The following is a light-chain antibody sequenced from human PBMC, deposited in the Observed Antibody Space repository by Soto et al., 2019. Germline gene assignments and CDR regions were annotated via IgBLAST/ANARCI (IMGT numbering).Light chain of an antibody. V-gene: IGKV1-5*01. CDR3: QQYNSYSWK. Sequence: DIQMTQSPSSLSASVGDRVTITCRASQSINTWLAWYQQKPGKAPHLLIYDASTLESEVPSRFSGSGSGTEFTLTISSLQPDDFATYYCQQYNSYSWKFGPGTKVDI. CDR2: DAS. J-gene: IGKJ1*01. CDR1: QSINTW.